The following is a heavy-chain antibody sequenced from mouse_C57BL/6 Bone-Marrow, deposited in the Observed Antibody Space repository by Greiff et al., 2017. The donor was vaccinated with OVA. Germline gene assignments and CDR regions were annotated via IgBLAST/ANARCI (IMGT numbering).Heavy chain of an antibody. CDR3: VRLFQGYFDV. CDR2: IRSKSNNYAT. J-gene: IGHJ1*03. V-gene: IGHV10-1*01. CDR1: GFSFNTYA. Sequence: EVKVVESGGGLVQPKGSLKLSCAASGFSFNTYAMNWVRQAPGKGLEWVARIRSKSNNYATYYADSVKDRFTISRDDSESMLYLQMNNLKTEDTAMYYCVRLFQGYFDVWGTGTTVTVSS.